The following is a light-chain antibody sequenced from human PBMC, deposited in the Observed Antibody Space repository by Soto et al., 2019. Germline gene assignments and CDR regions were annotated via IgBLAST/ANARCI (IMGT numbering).Light chain of an antibody. CDR3: QQYHSWPPIT. CDR2: YAS. Sequence: EIVMTQSPATLSVSPGERATLSCRASQNIRSNLAWYQQKPGQAPRLLIYYASSRATGIPARFSGSGSGTEFTLTISSLQSEDFAVYYCQQYHSWPPITFGQGTRLEIK. V-gene: IGKV3-15*01. J-gene: IGKJ5*01. CDR1: QNIRSN.